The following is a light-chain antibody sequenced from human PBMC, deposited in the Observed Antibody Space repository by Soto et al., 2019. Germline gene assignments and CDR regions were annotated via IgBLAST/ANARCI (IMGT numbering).Light chain of an antibody. Sequence: DIVVTQSPATLSASPGERVTLSCRASQFVSSRLAWYQQRPGQVPRLLIYDTSNRATGIPARFSGSGSGTDFTLTISSLEPEDFAVYYCQQRSSWPLTFGGGTKVDIK. CDR3: QQRSSWPLT. J-gene: IGKJ4*01. CDR2: DTS. V-gene: IGKV3-11*01. CDR1: QFVSSR.